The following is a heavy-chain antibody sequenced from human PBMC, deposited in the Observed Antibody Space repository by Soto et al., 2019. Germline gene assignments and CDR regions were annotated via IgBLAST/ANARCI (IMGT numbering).Heavy chain of an antibody. J-gene: IGHJ5*02. D-gene: IGHD3-3*01. CDR2: IYYSGST. Sequence: SETLSLTCTGSCGSISSYYWSWIRQPPGKGLEWIGYIYYSGSTNYNPSLKSRVTISVDTSKNQFSLKLSSVTAADTAVYYCARVITIFGASNNWFDPWGQGTLVTVSS. CDR3: ARVITIFGASNNWFDP. V-gene: IGHV4-59*01. CDR1: CGSISSYY.